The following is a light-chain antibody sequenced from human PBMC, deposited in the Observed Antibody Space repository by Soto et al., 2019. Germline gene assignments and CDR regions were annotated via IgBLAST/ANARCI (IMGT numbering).Light chain of an antibody. Sequence: DIQMTQSPSTLSASVGDRVTLTSRASQSISSWLAWYQQKPGKAPKLLIYDASSLESGVPSRFSGSGSGTEFTLTISSLQPDDFATYYCQQYNSYWTFGQGTKVDIK. V-gene: IGKV1-5*01. CDR3: QQYNSYWT. J-gene: IGKJ1*01. CDR2: DAS. CDR1: QSISSW.